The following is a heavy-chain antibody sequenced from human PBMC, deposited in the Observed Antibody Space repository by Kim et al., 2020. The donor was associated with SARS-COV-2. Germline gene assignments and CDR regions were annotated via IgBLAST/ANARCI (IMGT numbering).Heavy chain of an antibody. CDR1: GGSISSGGYY. V-gene: IGHV4-31*03. Sequence: SETLSLTCTVSGGSISSGGYYWSWIRQHPGKGLEWIGYIYYSGSTYYNPSLKSRVTISVDTSKNQFSLKLSSVTAADPAVYYCARAREEPEYYFDYWGQGTLVTVSS. CDR3: ARAREEPEYYFDY. D-gene: IGHD1-26*01. CDR2: IYYSGST. J-gene: IGHJ4*02.